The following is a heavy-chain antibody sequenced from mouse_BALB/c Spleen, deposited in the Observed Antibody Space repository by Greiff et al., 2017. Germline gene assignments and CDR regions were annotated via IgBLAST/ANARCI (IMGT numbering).Heavy chain of an antibody. J-gene: IGHJ3*01. Sequence: QVQLQQPGAELVKPGASVKLSCKASGYTFTSYYMYWVKQRPGQGLEWIGGINPSNGGTNFNEKFKSKATLTVDKSSSTAYMQLSSLTSEDSAVYYCTRGKNYGNYLAWFAYWGQGTLVTVSA. V-gene: IGHV1S81*02. CDR1: GYTFTSYY. D-gene: IGHD2-1*01. CDR2: INPSNGGT. CDR3: TRGKNYGNYLAWFAY.